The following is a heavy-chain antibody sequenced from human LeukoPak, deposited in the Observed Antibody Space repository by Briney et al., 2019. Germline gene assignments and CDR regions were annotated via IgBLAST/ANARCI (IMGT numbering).Heavy chain of an antibody. CDR2: IWYDGSNK. J-gene: IGHJ3*02. V-gene: IGHV3-33*01. CDR1: GITFNTYGMHS. D-gene: IGHD5-24*01. Sequence: GGSLRLSCAASGITFNTYGMHSMHWVRQAPGKGLEWVAVIWYDGSNKQYADSVKGRFTISRDNSKNTLSLQMNSLRVEDTAVYYCAREAGYRSDAFDIWGQGTMVTVSS. CDR3: AREAGYRSDAFDI.